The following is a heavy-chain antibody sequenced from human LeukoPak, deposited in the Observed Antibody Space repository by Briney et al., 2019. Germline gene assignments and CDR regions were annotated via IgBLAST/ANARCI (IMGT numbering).Heavy chain of an antibody. CDR2: ISAYNGNT. Sequence: ASVKVSCKASGYTFTSYGISWVRQAPGQGLEWMGWISAYNGNTNYAQKLQGRVTMTTDTSTSTAYMELRSLRSDDTAVYYCAGDVSYDSSGYSGYWGQGTLVTVSS. CDR1: GYTFTSYG. J-gene: IGHJ4*02. V-gene: IGHV1-18*01. CDR3: AGDVSYDSSGYSGY. D-gene: IGHD3-22*01.